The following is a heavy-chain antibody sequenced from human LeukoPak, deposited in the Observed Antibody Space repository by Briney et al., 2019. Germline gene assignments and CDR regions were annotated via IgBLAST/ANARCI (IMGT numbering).Heavy chain of an antibody. D-gene: IGHD3-10*01. Sequence: GGSLRLSCAASGFSLSDHYMDWVRQSPEKGLEWVGRTRNKEKGYSTEYAASVKGRFTVSVDDLKNSVYLQMNSLRAEDTAVYYCAKTMGSIDFDYWGQGTLVTVSS. CDR2: TRNKEKGYST. V-gene: IGHV3-72*01. CDR3: AKTMGSIDFDY. J-gene: IGHJ4*02. CDR1: GFSLSDHY.